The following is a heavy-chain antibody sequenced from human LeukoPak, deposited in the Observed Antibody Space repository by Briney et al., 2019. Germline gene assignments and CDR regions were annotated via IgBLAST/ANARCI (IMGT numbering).Heavy chain of an antibody. CDR1: GGSISSGDYY. D-gene: IGHD3-22*01. V-gene: IGHV4-30-4*01. Sequence: PSGTLSLTCTVSGGSISSGDYYWSWIRQPPGKGLEWIGYIYYSGSTYYNPSLKSRVTISVDTSKNQFSLKLSSVTAADTAVYYCARALTPREYYYDSSGYYYFDYWGQGTLVTVSS. CDR2: IYYSGST. CDR3: ARALTPREYYYDSSGYYYFDY. J-gene: IGHJ4*02.